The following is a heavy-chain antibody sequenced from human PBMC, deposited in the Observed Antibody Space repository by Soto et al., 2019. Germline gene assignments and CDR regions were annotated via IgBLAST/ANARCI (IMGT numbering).Heavy chain of an antibody. J-gene: IGHJ5*02. CDR2: IYYSGST. CDR3: GSHFLAYGGPEYWLDP. Sequence: SETLSLTCTVSGGSISSSSYYWGWIRQPPGKGLEWIGSIYYSGSTYYNPSLKSRVTISVDTSKNQFSLKLSSVTAADTAVYYCGSHFLAYGGPEYWLDPWGQGTPVTVS. V-gene: IGHV4-39*01. D-gene: IGHD4-17*01. CDR1: GGSISSSSYY.